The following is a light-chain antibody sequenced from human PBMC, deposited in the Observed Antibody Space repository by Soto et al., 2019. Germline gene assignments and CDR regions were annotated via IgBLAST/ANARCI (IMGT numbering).Light chain of an antibody. V-gene: IGLV2-8*01. J-gene: IGLJ3*02. CDR3: TSYAGSNIWV. Sequence: QSALTQPPSASGSPGQSVPISCTGTSSDVGAYNYVSWYQQYPGKAPKLMIYEVNKRPSGVPDRFSGSKSGKTDSLTVAGLQPEDESDDHCTSYAGSNIWVFGGGTKVTVL. CDR2: EVN. CDR1: SSDVGAYNY.